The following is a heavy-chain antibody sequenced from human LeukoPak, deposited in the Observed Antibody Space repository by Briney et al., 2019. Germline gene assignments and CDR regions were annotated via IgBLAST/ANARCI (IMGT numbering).Heavy chain of an antibody. D-gene: IGHD4-17*01. V-gene: IGHV3-48*01. CDR3: ARDGPVRKYYYYMDV. J-gene: IGHJ6*03. CDR2: ISSSSSTI. Sequence: GGSLRLSCAASGFTFSSYSMNWVRQAPGKGLEWVSYISSSSSTIYYADSVKGRFTISRDNAKNSLYLQMNSLRAEDTAVYYCARDGPVRKYYYYMDVWGKGTTVTVSS. CDR1: GFTFSSYS.